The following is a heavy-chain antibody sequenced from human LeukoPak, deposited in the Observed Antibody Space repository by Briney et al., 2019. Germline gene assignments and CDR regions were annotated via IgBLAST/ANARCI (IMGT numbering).Heavy chain of an antibody. CDR2: IIPIFGTA. J-gene: IGHJ5*02. D-gene: IGHD5-18*01. Sequence: SVKVSCKASGGTFSSYAISWVRQAPGQGLEWMGRIIPIFGTANYAQKFQGRVTITTDESTSTAYMELRSLRSDDTAVYYCARVSYGYYWFDPWGQGTLVTVSS. V-gene: IGHV1-69*05. CDR3: ARVSYGYYWFDP. CDR1: GGTFSSYA.